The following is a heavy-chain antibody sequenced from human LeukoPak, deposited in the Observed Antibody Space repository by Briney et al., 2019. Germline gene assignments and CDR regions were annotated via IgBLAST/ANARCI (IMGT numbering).Heavy chain of an antibody. J-gene: IGHJ6*02. CDR2: IYYSGST. Sequence: PSETLSLICTVSGGSISSYYWSWIRQPPGKALEWIGHIYYSGSTDYNPSLKGRVTISIDTSKNQFSLKLSSVAAADTAMYYCARGSLERITRYYYYGMDVWGQGTTVTVSS. D-gene: IGHD2/OR15-2a*01. V-gene: IGHV4-59*01. CDR1: GGSISSYY. CDR3: ARGSLERITRYYYYGMDV.